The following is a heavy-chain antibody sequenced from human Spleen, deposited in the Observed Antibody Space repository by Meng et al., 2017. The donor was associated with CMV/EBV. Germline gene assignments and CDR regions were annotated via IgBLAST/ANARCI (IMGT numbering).Heavy chain of an antibody. CDR2: ISSSSYI. J-gene: IGHJ6*02. CDR1: GFTFSSYS. CDR3: ARDLGDWDSYYYYGMDV. V-gene: IGHV3-21*01. Sequence: GESLKISCAASGFTFSSYSMNWVRQAPGKGLEWVSSISSSSYIYYADSVKGRFTISRDNAKNSLCLQMSSLRAEDTAVYYCARDLGDWDSYYYYGMDVWGQGTTVTVSS. D-gene: IGHD3/OR15-3a*01.